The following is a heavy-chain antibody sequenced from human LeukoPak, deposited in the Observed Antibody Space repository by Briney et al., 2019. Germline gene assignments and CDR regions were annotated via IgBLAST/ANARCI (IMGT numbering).Heavy chain of an antibody. J-gene: IGHJ4*02. CDR2: ISRNGGST. D-gene: IGHD2-15*01. CDR3: AKDGSIGAAKYYFDS. CDR1: GFSFSSYA. V-gene: IGHV3-64*05. Sequence: GGSLRLSCSASGFSFSSYAMHWVRQAPGKGLEYVSVISRNGGSTNYADSVKGRFTISRDNSKNTLYIQMSSLRAEDTAVYYCAKDGSIGAAKYYFDSWGQGTLVTVSS.